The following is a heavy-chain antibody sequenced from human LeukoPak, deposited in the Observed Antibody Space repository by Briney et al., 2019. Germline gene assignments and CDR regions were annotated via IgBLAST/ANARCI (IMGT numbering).Heavy chain of an antibody. CDR2: ISYDGSNK. CDR1: GFTFSSYA. Sequence: GGSLRLSCAASGFTFSSYAMHWVRQAPGKGLEWVAVISYDGSNKYYADSVKGRFTISRDNSKNTLYLQMNSQRAEDTAVYYCARECSGGSCLDYWGQGTLVTVSS. CDR3: ARECSGGSCLDY. V-gene: IGHV3-30-3*01. D-gene: IGHD2-15*01. J-gene: IGHJ4*02.